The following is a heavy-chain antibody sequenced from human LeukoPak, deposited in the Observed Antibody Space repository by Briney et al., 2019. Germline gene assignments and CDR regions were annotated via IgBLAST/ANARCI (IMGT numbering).Heavy chain of an antibody. V-gene: IGHV1-18*01. J-gene: IGHJ6*02. CDR1: GYTFTSYG. Sequence: ASVKVSCKASGYTFTSYGISWVRQAPGQGLEWMGCISAYNGNTNYAQKLQGRVTMTTDTSTSTAYMELRSLRSDDTAVYYCARDYTPGIAVAGTHYYYGMDVWGQGTTVTVSS. D-gene: IGHD6-19*01. CDR2: ISAYNGNT. CDR3: ARDYTPGIAVAGTHYYYGMDV.